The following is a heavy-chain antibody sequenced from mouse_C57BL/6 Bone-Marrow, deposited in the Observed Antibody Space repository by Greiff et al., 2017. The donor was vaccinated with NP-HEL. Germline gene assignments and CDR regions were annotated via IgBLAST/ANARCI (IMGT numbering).Heavy chain of an antibody. Sequence: VQLQESGPGLVQPSQSLSITCTVSGFSLTSYGVHWVRQSPGKGLEWLGVIWRGGSTDYNAAFISRLSISKDNSKSQVFFKMNILQADDTAIYYCASLLFAYWGQGTLVTVSA. V-gene: IGHV2-2*01. CDR3: ASLLFAY. CDR1: GFSLTSYG. CDR2: IWRGGST. D-gene: IGHD1-1*01. J-gene: IGHJ3*01.